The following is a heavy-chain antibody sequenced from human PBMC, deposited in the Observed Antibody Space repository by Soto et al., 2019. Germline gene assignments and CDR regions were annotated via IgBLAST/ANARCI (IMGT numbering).Heavy chain of an antibody. V-gene: IGHV4-34*01. CDR1: GGSFSGYY. CDR3: ARAHRDRQLVWWFDP. D-gene: IGHD6-13*01. J-gene: IGHJ5*02. Sequence: SETLSLTCAVYGGSFSGYYWSWIRQPPGKGLEWIGEINHSGSTNYNPSLKSRVTISVDTSKNQFSLKLSSVTAADTAVYYCARAHRDRQLVWWFDPWGQGTLVTVSS. CDR2: INHSGST.